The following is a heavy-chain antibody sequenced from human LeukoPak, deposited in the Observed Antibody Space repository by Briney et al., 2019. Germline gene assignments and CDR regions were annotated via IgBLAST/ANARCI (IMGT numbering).Heavy chain of an antibody. CDR2: IKQDGSEK. CDR3: ARARYSSGWYYFDY. CDR1: GFTFSSYW. J-gene: IGHJ4*02. V-gene: IGHV3-7*01. Sequence: GSLRLSCAASGFTFSSYWMSWVRQAPGKGLEWVANIKQDGSEKYYVDSVKGRFTISRDNAKNSLYLQMNSLRAEDTAVYYCARARYSSGWYYFDYWGQGTLVTVSS. D-gene: IGHD6-19*01.